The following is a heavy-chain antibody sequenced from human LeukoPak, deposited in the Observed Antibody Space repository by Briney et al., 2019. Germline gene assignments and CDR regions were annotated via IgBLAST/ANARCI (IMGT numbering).Heavy chain of an antibody. J-gene: IGHJ4*02. CDR3: ARAAPLLIVVGYFDY. Sequence: SQTLSLTCTVSGGSISSGSYYWSWIRQPAGKGLEWIGRIYTSGSTYYNPSLKSRVTISVDTSKNQFSLKLSSVTAADTAVYYCARAAPLLIVVGYFDYWGQGTLVTVSS. V-gene: IGHV4-61*02. D-gene: IGHD2-2*01. CDR2: IYTSGST. CDR1: GGSISSGSYY.